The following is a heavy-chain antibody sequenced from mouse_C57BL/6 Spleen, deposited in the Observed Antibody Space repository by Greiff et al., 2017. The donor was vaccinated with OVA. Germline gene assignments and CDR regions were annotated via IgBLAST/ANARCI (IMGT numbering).Heavy chain of an antibody. CDR1: GYSITSGYY. CDR3: ARGDDGYYAFAY. J-gene: IGHJ3*01. V-gene: IGHV3-6*01. CDR2: ISYDGSN. D-gene: IGHD2-3*01. Sequence: DVKLQESGPGLVKPSQSLSLTCSVTGYSITSGYYWNWIRQFPGNKLEWMGYISYDGSNNYNPSLKNRISITRDTSKNQFFLKLNSVTTEDTATYYCARGDDGYYAFAYWGQGTLVTVSA.